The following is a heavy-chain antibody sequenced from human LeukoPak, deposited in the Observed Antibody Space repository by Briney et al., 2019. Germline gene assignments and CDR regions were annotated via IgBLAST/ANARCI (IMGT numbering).Heavy chain of an antibody. J-gene: IGHJ4*02. CDR1: GYTLTELS. Sequence: ASVKVSCKVSGYTLTELSMHWVRQAPGKGLEWMGGFDPEDGETIYAQKFQGRVTMTEDTSTDTAYMELSSLRSEGTAVYYCATDFDYYGSGSWGALDYWGQGTLVTVSS. CDR2: FDPEDGET. V-gene: IGHV1-24*01. D-gene: IGHD3-10*01. CDR3: ATDFDYYGSGSWGALDY.